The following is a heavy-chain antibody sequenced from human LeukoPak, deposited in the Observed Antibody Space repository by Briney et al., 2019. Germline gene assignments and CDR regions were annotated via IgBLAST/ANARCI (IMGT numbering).Heavy chain of an antibody. Sequence: PSETLSLTYTISGDSISSTNWWSWVRQPPGKGLEWIGQIYETGSTNYNSSLKSRVTISLDKSKNQFSLKLKSVIAADTAVYYCARRRTRPEAFDIWGQGTVVTVSS. V-gene: IGHV4-4*02. J-gene: IGHJ3*02. CDR2: IYETGST. CDR3: ARRRTRPEAFDI. D-gene: IGHD3/OR15-3a*01. CDR1: GDSISSTNW.